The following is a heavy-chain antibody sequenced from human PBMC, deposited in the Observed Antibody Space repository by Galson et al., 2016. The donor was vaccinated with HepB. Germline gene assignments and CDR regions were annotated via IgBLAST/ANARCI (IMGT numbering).Heavy chain of an antibody. V-gene: IGHV4-39*07. CDR3: ARAPCSGGSCYSYYQYYYGIDV. CDR1: GGSIDNRGYY. Sequence: ETLSLTCSVSGGSIDNRGYYWGWIRQPPGKGLEWIGRIYSSGSTFYNPSLKSRLTISVDTSKNQFSLRLSSVSAADTAVYYCARAPCSGGSCYSYYQYYYGIDVWGQGATVTVSS. CDR2: IYSSGST. D-gene: IGHD2-15*01. J-gene: IGHJ6*02.